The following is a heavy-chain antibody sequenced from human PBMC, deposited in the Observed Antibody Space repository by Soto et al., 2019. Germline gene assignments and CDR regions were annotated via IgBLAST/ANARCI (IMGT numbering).Heavy chain of an antibody. CDR1: GYTFTSYA. D-gene: IGHD6-13*01. CDR2: INAGNGNT. Sequence: ASVKVSCKASGYTFTSYAMHWVRQAPGQMLEWMGWINAGNGNTKYSQKFQGRVTITRDTSASTAYMELSSLRSEDTAVYYCASKSSSWATDAFDIWGQGTMVTVSS. CDR3: ASKSSSWATDAFDI. V-gene: IGHV1-3*01. J-gene: IGHJ3*02.